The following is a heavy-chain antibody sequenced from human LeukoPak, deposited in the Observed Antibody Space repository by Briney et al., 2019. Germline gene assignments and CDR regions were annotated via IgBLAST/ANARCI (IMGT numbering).Heavy chain of an antibody. D-gene: IGHD3-22*01. V-gene: IGHV4-34*01. CDR3: ARGISYYDSSGYYTAYYFDY. J-gene: IGHJ4*02. CDR2: INHSGST. CDR1: GGSFSGYY. Sequence: SDTLSLTCGVYGGSFSGYYWTWIRQPPGKGLEWIGEINHSGSTNYNPSLKSRVTISVDTSKNQFSLKLSSVTAADTAVYYCARGISYYDSSGYYTAYYFDYWGQGTLVIVSS.